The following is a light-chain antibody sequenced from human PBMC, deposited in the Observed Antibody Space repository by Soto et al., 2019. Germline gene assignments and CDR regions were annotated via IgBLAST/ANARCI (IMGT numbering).Light chain of an antibody. J-gene: IGKJ5*01. V-gene: IGKV3-20*01. CDR1: QSVSSSY. CDR3: QQYGSSPD. CDR2: GAS. Sequence: EIVLTQSPGTLSLSPGERATLSCRASQSVSSSYLAWYQQKPGQAPRLLIYGASSRATGIPDRFSGSGSGTDFTLTISRLEPEDFAVYYCQQYGSSPDVGQGTRLEIK.